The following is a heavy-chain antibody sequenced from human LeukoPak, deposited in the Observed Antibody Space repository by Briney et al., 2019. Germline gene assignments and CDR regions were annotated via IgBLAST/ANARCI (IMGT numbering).Heavy chain of an antibody. CDR1: GYTFTSYG. J-gene: IGHJ3*02. D-gene: IGHD3-3*01. V-gene: IGHV1-18*01. CDR3: AKDLEGLRFLAPGAFDI. CDR2: ISAYNGNT. Sequence: ASVKVSCKASGYTFTSYGISWVRQAPGQGLEWMGWISAYNGNTNYAQKLQGRVTMTTDTSTSTAYMELRSLRSDDTAVYYCAKDLEGLRFLAPGAFDIWGQGTMVTVSS.